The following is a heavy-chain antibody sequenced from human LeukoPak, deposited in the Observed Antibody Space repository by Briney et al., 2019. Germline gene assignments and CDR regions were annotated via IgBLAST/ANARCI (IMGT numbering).Heavy chain of an antibody. CDR2: ISSSSSYI. CDR3: AKDLLPSGYSGYGYFDY. Sequence: GGSLRLSCAASGFTFSSYSMNWVRQAPGKGLEWVLSISSSSSYIYYADSVKGRFTISRDNAKNSLYLQMNSLRAEDTALYYCAKDLLPSGYSGYGYFDYWGQGTLVTVSS. V-gene: IGHV3-21*04. CDR1: GFTFSSYS. D-gene: IGHD5-12*01. J-gene: IGHJ4*02.